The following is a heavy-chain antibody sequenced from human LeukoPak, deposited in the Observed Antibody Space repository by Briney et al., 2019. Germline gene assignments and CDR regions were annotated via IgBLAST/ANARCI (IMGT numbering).Heavy chain of an antibody. J-gene: IGHJ6*02. CDR3: ARYYDSSGPNHYGMDV. CDR2: ISAYNGHT. Sequence: ASVKVSCKASGYTFTNYGISWVRQAPGQGLEWMGWISAYNGHTNYAQKFQGRVTMTTDTSTSTVYMELRSLRSDDTAVYYCARYYDSSGPNHYGMDVWGQGTTVTVFS. V-gene: IGHV1-18*01. CDR1: GYTFTNYG. D-gene: IGHD3-22*01.